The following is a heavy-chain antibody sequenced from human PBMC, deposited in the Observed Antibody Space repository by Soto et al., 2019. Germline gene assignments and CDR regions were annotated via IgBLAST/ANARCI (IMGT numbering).Heavy chain of an antibody. J-gene: IGHJ6*02. D-gene: IGHD2-2*01. Sequence: QVQLVESGGGVVQPGRSLRLSCAASGFTFSNYVMHWVRQAPGKGLEWVAVISYDGSNKYYADSVRGRFTISRDNSKNTLFLQMNRLRHEDTAVYYCAKDQYLLLRRCYGLDVWGQGTTVTVSS. CDR3: AKDQYLLLRRCYGLDV. V-gene: IGHV3-30*18. CDR1: GFTFSNYV. CDR2: ISYDGSNK.